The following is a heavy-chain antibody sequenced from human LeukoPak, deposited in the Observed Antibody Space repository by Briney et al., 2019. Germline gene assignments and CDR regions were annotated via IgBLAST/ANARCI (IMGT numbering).Heavy chain of an antibody. CDR2: ISYDGSNK. J-gene: IGHJ3*02. CDR3: ARGPLFEQLDAFDI. Sequence: GGSLRLSCAASGFTFSSYGMHWVRQAPGKGLEWVAVISYDGSNKYYADSVKGRFTISRDNSKNTLYLQMNSLRAEDTAVYYCARGPLFEQLDAFDIWGQGTMVTVSS. CDR1: GFTFSSYG. D-gene: IGHD6-6*01. V-gene: IGHV3-30*03.